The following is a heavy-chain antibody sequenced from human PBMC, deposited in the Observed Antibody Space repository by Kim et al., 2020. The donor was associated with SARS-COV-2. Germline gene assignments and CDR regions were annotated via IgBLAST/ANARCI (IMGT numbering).Heavy chain of an antibody. V-gene: IGHV4-59*01. CDR3: ARGSTHTLRFLEWLPPPAPYYYGMDV. CDR1: GGSISSYY. CDR2: IYYSGST. J-gene: IGHJ6*02. Sequence: SETLSLTCTVSGGSISSYYWSWIRQPPGKGLEWIGYIYYSGSTNYNPSLKSRVTISVDTSKNQFSLKLSSVTAADTTVYYCARGSTHTLRFLEWLPPPAPYYYGMDVWGQGTTVTVSS. D-gene: IGHD3-3*01.